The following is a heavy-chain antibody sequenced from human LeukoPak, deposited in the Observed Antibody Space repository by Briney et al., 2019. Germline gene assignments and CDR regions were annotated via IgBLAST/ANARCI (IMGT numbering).Heavy chain of an antibody. CDR2: IYYSGST. CDR3: ARASGFSFFDY. V-gene: IGHV4-59*01. D-gene: IGHD5-12*01. J-gene: IGHJ4*02. Sequence: PSETLSLTCTVSGGSISSYYWSWIRQPPGKGLEWIGYIYYSGSTNYNPSLKSRVTISVDTSKNQFSLKLSSVTAADTAVYYCARASGFSFFDYWGQGTLVTVSS. CDR1: GGSISSYY.